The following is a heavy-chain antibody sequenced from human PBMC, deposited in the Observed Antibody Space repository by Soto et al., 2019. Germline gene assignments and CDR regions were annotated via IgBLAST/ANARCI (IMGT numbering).Heavy chain of an antibody. CDR3: AKEEWPGFDY. J-gene: IGHJ4*02. CDR1: GFTFSSYG. D-gene: IGHD3-3*01. Sequence: EVQLLEAGGGLVQPGGSLRLSCAASGFTFSSYGMSWVRQAPGKGLEWVSDISGSGGSTYYAESVKGRFTVSRDNSKNPLYLQMNSLRAEDTAVYYCAKEEWPGFDYWGQGTLVTVSS. CDR2: ISGSGGST. V-gene: IGHV3-23*01.